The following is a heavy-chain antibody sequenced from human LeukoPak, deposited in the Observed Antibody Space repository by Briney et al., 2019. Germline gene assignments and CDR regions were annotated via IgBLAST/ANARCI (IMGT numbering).Heavy chain of an antibody. Sequence: GGPLRLFCGPSGFPFGEYPVQWAREARGGGVVGVYHICWSAISTYYADAVKGQVTISRDNSKNSLYLQMNSLTSEDTAMYFYAKAPRTTVVGAAHYYDMDVWGQGTTVTVAS. CDR3: AKAPRTTVVGAAHYYDMDV. CDR2: ICWSAIST. V-gene: IGHV3-43*01. D-gene: IGHD1-26*01. CDR1: GFPFGEYP. J-gene: IGHJ6*02.